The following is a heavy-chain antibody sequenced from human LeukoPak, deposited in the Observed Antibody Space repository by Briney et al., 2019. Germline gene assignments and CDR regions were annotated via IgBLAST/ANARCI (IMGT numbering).Heavy chain of an antibody. CDR2: MNPNSGNT. CDR3: ARAASYSSSGKTRKNYYFDY. D-gene: IGHD6-13*01. J-gene: IGHJ4*02. Sequence: ASVKVSCKASGYTFTSYDINWVRQATGQGLEWMGWMNPNSGNTGYAQKFQGRVTMTRNTSISTAYMELSSLRSEDTAVYYCARAASYSSSGKTRKNYYFDYWGQGTLVAVSS. CDR1: GYTFTSYD. V-gene: IGHV1-8*01.